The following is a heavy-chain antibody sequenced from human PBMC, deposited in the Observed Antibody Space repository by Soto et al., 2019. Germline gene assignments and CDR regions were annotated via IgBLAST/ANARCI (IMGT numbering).Heavy chain of an antibody. CDR1: GYTFTNYD. J-gene: IGHJ5*02. Sequence: ASVKVSCKASGYTFTNYDISWVRQATGQGLEWMGWMNPNSANTGYAQKFQGRVSMTRDTSTNTAYMELSSLRSEDTAIYYCARMATSGTLHWFDPWGQGTLVTVSS. CDR2: MNPNSANT. D-gene: IGHD1-26*01. V-gene: IGHV1-8*01. CDR3: ARMATSGTLHWFDP.